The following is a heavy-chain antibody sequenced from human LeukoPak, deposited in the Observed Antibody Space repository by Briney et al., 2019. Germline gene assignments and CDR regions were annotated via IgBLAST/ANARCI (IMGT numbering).Heavy chain of an antibody. Sequence: GGSLRLSCAASGFTLSSYSMNWVRQAPGKGLEWVSYISSSSTHIYYADSVKGRFTISRDNARNSLYLQMNSLRAADTAIYYCARSEHSSSSFDYWGQGTLVTVSS. CDR3: ARSEHSSSSFDY. CDR2: ISSSSTHI. V-gene: IGHV3-21*01. D-gene: IGHD6-6*01. J-gene: IGHJ4*02. CDR1: GFTLSSYS.